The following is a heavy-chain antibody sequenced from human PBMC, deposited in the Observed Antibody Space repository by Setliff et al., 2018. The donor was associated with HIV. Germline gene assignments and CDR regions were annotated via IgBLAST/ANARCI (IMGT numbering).Heavy chain of an antibody. CDR1: GGTFNTYD. CDR2: IIPSFDIT. Sequence: GASVKVSCKASGGTFNTYDISWVRQAPGQGLEWMGGIIPSFDITNYAQKFRGRVTITADKSTSTAYMELSSLRSEDTAVYYCARALTSGGFYYYYMDVWGKGTTVTVS. J-gene: IGHJ6*03. D-gene: IGHD3-9*01. V-gene: IGHV1-69*10. CDR3: ARALTSGGFYYYYMDV.